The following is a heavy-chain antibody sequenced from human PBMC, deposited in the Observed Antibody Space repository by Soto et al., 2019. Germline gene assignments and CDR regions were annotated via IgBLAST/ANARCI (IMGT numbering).Heavy chain of an antibody. CDR3: ARGRGVDTAMGFDY. CDR1: GYTFTSYG. D-gene: IGHD5-18*01. Sequence: ASVKVSCKASGYTFTSYGISWVRQAPGQGLEWMGWISAYNGDTNYAQKLQGRVTMTTDTSTSTAYMELRSLRSDDTAVYYCARGRGVDTAMGFDYWGQGTLVTVSS. V-gene: IGHV1-18*01. J-gene: IGHJ4*02. CDR2: ISAYNGDT.